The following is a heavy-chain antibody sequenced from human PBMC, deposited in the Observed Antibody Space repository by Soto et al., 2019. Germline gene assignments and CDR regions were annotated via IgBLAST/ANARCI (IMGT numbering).Heavy chain of an antibody. J-gene: IGHJ5*02. CDR2: ISSSSSTI. CDR1: GFTFSSYS. V-gene: IGHV3-48*01. D-gene: IGHD2-2*01. Sequence: PGGSLRLSCAASGFTFSSYSMNWVRQAPGKGLEWVSYISSSSSTIYYADSVKGRFTISRDNAKNSLYLQMNSLRAEDTAVYYCARDRIVVVPAAMSVVPFFDPWGQGTLVTVSS. CDR3: ARDRIVVVPAAMSVVPFFDP.